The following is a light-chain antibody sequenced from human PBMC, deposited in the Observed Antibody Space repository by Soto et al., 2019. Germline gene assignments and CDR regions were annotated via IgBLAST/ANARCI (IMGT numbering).Light chain of an antibody. V-gene: IGKV1-39*01. Sequence: DIRMTQSPSSLSASEGDGLTITCRASASISNYLNWYQQTPGKAPNLLIYAASSLQSGVPSRFSGSGSGTDFTLTISSLQPEDFATYYCQQSYITPWTFGQGTKVDIK. J-gene: IGKJ1*01. CDR3: QQSYITPWT. CDR1: ASISNY. CDR2: AAS.